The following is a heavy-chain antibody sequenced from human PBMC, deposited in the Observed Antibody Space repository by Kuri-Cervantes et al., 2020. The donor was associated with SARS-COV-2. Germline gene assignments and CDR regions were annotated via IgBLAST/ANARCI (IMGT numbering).Heavy chain of an antibody. CDR2: IWYDGSNK. Sequence: GGSLRLSCAASGFTFSSYWMHWVRQAPGKGLEWVAVIWYDGSNKYYADSVKGRFTISRDNSKNTLYLQMNSLRAEDTAVYYCARAYSSGWYYYYGMDVWGQGTTVTVSS. CDR3: ARAYSSGWYYYYGMDV. V-gene: IGHV3-33*08. D-gene: IGHD6-19*01. CDR1: GFTFSSYW. J-gene: IGHJ6*02.